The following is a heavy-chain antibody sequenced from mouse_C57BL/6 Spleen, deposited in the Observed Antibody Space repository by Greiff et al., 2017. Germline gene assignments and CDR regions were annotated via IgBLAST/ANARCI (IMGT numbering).Heavy chain of an antibody. Sequence: VQLQQPGAELVRPGTSVKLSCKASGYTFTSYWMHWVKQRPGQGLEWIGVINPSDSYTNYNQKFKGKATLTVDTSSSTAYMQLSSLTSEYSAVYYCASRTVYFDYWGQGTTLTVSS. J-gene: IGHJ2*01. CDR3: ASRTVYFDY. D-gene: IGHD4-1*01. CDR1: GYTFTSYW. CDR2: INPSDSYT. V-gene: IGHV1-59*01.